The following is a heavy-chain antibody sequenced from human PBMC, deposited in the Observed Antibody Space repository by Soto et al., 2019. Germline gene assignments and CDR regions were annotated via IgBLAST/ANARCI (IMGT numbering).Heavy chain of an antibody. CDR2: ISWNSGSI. CDR1: GFTFDDYA. Sequence: EVQLVESGGGLVQPGRSLSLSCAASGFTFDDYAMHWVRQAPGKGLVWVSGISWNSGSIGYADSVKGRFTLSRDNAKNALQLQVNSMSAEDTALYYWATRRPGYCSGGSCYTDYTFYYWGQGTLVTVSS. V-gene: IGHV3-9*01. J-gene: IGHJ4*02. D-gene: IGHD2-15*01. CDR3: ATRRPGYCSGGSCYTDYTFYY.